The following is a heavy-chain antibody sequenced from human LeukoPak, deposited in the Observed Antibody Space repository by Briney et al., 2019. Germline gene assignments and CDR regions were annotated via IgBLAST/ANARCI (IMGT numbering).Heavy chain of an antibody. D-gene: IGHD1-14*01. J-gene: IGHJ4*02. V-gene: IGHV1-18*01. Sequence: GASVKVSCKASGYTFTSSGISWVRHTPGQGLEWMGWISAYNGNTNYAQKLQGRVTMTTDTSTSTAYMELRSLRSDDTAVYYCARDRDGIFDYWGQGTLVTVSS. CDR1: GYTFTSSG. CDR3: ARDRDGIFDY. CDR2: ISAYNGNT.